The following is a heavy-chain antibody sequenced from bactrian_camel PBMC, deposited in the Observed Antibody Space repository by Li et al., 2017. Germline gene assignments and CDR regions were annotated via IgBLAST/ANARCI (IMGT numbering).Heavy chain of an antibody. J-gene: IGHJ4*01. Sequence: VQLVESGGGSVQAGGSLRLSCAVSGYRFTYSWCVMGWYRQAPGKGLEWVSTINRAGDNTYYVDSVKGRFTSSRDNAKNTVYLQMNNLRADDTAMYYCAIGLFADFGLGRGTQVTVS. CDR1: GYRFTYSWCV. CDR2: INRAGDNT. D-gene: IGHD5*01. V-gene: IGHV3S40*01.